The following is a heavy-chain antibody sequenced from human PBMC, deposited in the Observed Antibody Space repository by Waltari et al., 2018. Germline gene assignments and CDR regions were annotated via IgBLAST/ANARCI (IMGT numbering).Heavy chain of an antibody. J-gene: IGHJ4*02. CDR3: AKHWDY. CDR2: SIGTVNDR. V-gene: IGHV3-23*01. Sequence: EAQLLESGGGLIQPGGSLRLSCPASGLTFSSDDMSWVRQAPGKGLEWVSSIGTVNDRYYADSVRGRFTISRDNSKNTLYLQMSSLRAEDTAVYFCAKHWDYWGQGTLVTVSS. CDR1: GLTFSSDD. D-gene: IGHD1-1*01.